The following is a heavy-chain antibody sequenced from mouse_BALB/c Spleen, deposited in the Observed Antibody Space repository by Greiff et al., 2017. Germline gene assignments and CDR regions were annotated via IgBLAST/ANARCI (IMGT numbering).Heavy chain of an antibody. D-gene: IGHD2-1*01. Sequence: VKLMESGPGLVAPSQSLSITCAVSGFSLTSYGVHWVRQPPGKGLEWLGVIWAGGSTNYNSALMSRLSISKDNSKSQVFLKMNSLQTDDTAMYYCARIYYGAYWGQGTLVTVSA. J-gene: IGHJ3*01. CDR1: GFSLTSYG. V-gene: IGHV2-9*02. CDR2: IWAGGST. CDR3: ARIYYGAY.